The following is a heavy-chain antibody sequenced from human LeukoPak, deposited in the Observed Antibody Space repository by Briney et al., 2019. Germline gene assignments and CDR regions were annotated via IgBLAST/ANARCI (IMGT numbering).Heavy chain of an antibody. Sequence: SETLSLTCSVSGGSISRSSYYWSWIRQPPGKGLEWIGYIYYSGSTNYNPSLKSRVTISVDTSKNQFSLKLSSVTAADTAVYYCARSQSATIAPFDYWGQGTLVTVSS. D-gene: IGHD5-24*01. J-gene: IGHJ4*02. CDR3: ARSQSATIAPFDY. CDR1: GGSISRSSYY. V-gene: IGHV4-61*01. CDR2: IYYSGST.